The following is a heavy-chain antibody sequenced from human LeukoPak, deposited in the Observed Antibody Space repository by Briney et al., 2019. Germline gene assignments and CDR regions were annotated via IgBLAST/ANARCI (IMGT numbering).Heavy chain of an antibody. CDR1: GFTFSDYY. D-gene: IGHD3-9*01. V-gene: IGHV3-11*01. CDR3: ARDPILTGYNWFDP. Sequence: PGRSLRLSCAASGFTFSDYYMSWIRQAPGKGLEWVSYISSSGSTIYYADSVKGRFTISRDNAKNSLYLQMNSLRAEDTAVYYCARDPILTGYNWFDPWGQGTLVTVSS. J-gene: IGHJ5*02. CDR2: ISSSGSTI.